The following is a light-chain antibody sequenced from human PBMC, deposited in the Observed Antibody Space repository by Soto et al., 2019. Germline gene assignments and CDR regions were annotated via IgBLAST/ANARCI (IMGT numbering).Light chain of an antibody. J-gene: IGKJ5*01. CDR1: QSVSNY. CDR3: QQYGSSPFT. V-gene: IGKV3-11*01. Sequence: EIVLSQSPATLSLSPGERATLSCRTGQSVSNYLAWYQQKPGQDPRLLIYDVSNRATGIPARFSGSGSGTDFNLTISRLEPEDFAVYDCQQYGSSPFTFGQGTRLEIK. CDR2: DVS.